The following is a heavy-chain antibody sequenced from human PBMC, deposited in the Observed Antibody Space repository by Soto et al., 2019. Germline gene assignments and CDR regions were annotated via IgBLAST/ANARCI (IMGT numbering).Heavy chain of an antibody. CDR3: VRGHLGITTTGTWYDFDY. CDR1: GDSISSYY. CDR2: IYYSGRT. V-gene: IGHV4-59*01. Sequence: QVQLQESGPRLVKPSETLSLTCTVSGDSISSYYLTWIRQPPGKGLEYIGYIYYSGRTYYNPSLKGRVTISVDTSKNQLSLKLSSVTAADTAVYYCVRGHLGITTTGTWYDFDYWGKGTLVTVSS. D-gene: IGHD2-15*01. J-gene: IGHJ4*02.